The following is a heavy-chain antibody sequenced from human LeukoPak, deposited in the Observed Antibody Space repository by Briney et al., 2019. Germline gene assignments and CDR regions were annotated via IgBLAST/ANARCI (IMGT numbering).Heavy chain of an antibody. D-gene: IGHD6-19*01. CDR3: ARVRYSSGWSYYYYMDV. J-gene: IGHJ6*03. V-gene: IGHV4-59*01. CDR1: GGSISSYY. CDR2: IYYSGST. Sequence: SETLSLTCTVSGGSISSYYWSWIRQPPGKGLEWIGYIYYSGSTNYNPSLKSRVTISVDTSKNQFSLKLSSVTAADTAVYYCARVRYSSGWSYYYYMDVWGKGTTVTISS.